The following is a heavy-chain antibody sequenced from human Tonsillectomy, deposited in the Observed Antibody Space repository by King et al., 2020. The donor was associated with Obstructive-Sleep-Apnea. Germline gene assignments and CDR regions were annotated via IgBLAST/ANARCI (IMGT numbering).Heavy chain of an antibody. CDR1: GGSISSYS. Sequence: VQLQESGPGLVKPSETLSLTCTVSGGSISSYSWSWIRQPPGKGLEWIGYIYYSGSTNYNPSLKSRVSISVDTSKNQFSPKLSSVTAADTAVYYCARISTRKSGFPLDYWGQGTLVTVSS. CDR2: IYYSGST. CDR3: ARISTRKSGFPLDY. D-gene: IGHD3-22*01. J-gene: IGHJ4*02. V-gene: IGHV4-59*08.